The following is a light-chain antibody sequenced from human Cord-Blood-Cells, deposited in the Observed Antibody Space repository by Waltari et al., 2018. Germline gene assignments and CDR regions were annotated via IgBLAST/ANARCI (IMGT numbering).Light chain of an antibody. Sequence: IVMTQSPLSLPVPPGAPASIICRYRQSLLHRNGYNYLDWYLQKPGQFLQLLIYLVFNRASWVPDRFSVIGSGTVFTLKIIRVEAEDVGVYYCMQALQTPWTFGQGTKVEIK. J-gene: IGKJ1*01. CDR1: QSLLHRNGYNY. V-gene: IGKV2-28*01. CDR3: MQALQTPWT. CDR2: LVF.